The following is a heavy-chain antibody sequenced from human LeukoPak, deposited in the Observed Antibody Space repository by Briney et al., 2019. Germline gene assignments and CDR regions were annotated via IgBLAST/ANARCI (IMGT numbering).Heavy chain of an antibody. CDR3: TRAWNFDY. J-gene: IGHJ4*02. CDR2: INPSDSDT. Sequence: GESLKISCKGSGYSFTNYWIAWVRQMPGRGLEWMVIINPSDSDTRYSPSFQGQVTISADKSISTAYLQWSSLKASDSAMYYCTRAWNFDYWGQGTLVTVSS. D-gene: IGHD1-1*01. CDR1: GYSFTNYW. V-gene: IGHV5-51*01.